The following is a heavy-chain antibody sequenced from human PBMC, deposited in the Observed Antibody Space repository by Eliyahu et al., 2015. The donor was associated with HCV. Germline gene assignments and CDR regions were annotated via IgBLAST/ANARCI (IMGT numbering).Heavy chain of an antibody. J-gene: IGHJ6*02. Sequence: EVQLVESGGGLVQPGGSVRLSCXASGFRFGSYWMTGVRQAPGKGLEWVANIRQDGSEKYYVDSVKGRFTISRDNAKNSLYLQMNSLRAGDTGVYYCARDRDMVSQNGYYDMDAWGQGTTVTVS. V-gene: IGHV3-7*01. CDR2: IRQDGSEK. D-gene: IGHD2-15*01. CDR3: ARDRDMVSQNGYYDMDA. CDR1: GFRFGSYW.